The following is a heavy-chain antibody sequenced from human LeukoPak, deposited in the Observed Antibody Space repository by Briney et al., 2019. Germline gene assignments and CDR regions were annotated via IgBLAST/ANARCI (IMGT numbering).Heavy chain of an antibody. J-gene: IGHJ2*01. D-gene: IGHD3-22*01. CDR1: GYTFTSYD. Sequence: ASVKVSCKASGYTFTSYDINWVRQATGQGLEWMGWMNPNSGNTGYAQKFQGRVTITADESTSTAYMELSSLRSEDTAVYYCASDYYDSSGYFDLWGRGTLVTVSS. CDR3: ASDYYDSSGYFDL. V-gene: IGHV1-8*03. CDR2: MNPNSGNT.